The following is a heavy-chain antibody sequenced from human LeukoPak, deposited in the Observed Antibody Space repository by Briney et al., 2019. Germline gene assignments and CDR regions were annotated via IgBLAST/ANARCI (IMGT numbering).Heavy chain of an antibody. CDR1: GGTFSSYA. Sequence: SVKVSCKASGGTFSSYAISWVRQAPGQGLEWMGRIIPIFGIANYAQKFQGRVTITADKSTSTAYVELSSLRSEDTAVYYCARDPTSYSGSLSGYNWFDPWGQGTLVTVSS. J-gene: IGHJ5*02. V-gene: IGHV1-69*04. CDR3: ARDPTSYSGSLSGYNWFDP. D-gene: IGHD1-26*01. CDR2: IIPIFGIA.